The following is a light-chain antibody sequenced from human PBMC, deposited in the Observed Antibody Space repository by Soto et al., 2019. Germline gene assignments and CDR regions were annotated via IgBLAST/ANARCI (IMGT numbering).Light chain of an antibody. Sequence: EIVLTKSPATLSLSPGERATLSCRASQSISTYLAWFQQKPGQAPRLLIYGASDWATGIPARFSGRGAGTDFTLTISSLEPEDFAVYYCHQRSNWPLTFGGGTKVEI. J-gene: IGKJ4*01. V-gene: IGKV3-11*01. CDR3: HQRSNWPLT. CDR2: GAS. CDR1: QSISTY.